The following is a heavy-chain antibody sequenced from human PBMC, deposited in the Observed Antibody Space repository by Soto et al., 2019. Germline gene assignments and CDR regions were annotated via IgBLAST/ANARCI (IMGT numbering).Heavy chain of an antibody. CDR3: ARDRSTYGGGGTGEVKENWFDP. CDR2: AYYSGST. Sequence: SETLSPKCSVSGCSISHYYWRWILQSQGNGLECTGYAYYSGSTDYNPSLKSRVTMSVDTSKNQVSLKLKSVTTADTAVYYCARDRSTYGGGGTGEVKENWFDPWGPGTMFTVSS. D-gene: IGHD2-8*01. V-gene: IGHV4-59*01. J-gene: IGHJ5*02. CDR1: GCSISHYY.